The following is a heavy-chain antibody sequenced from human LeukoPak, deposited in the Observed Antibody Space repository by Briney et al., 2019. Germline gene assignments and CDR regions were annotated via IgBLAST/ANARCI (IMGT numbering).Heavy chain of an antibody. CDR3: AKGWGPYQVLYIYDY. D-gene: IGHD2-2*02. Sequence: GGSLRLSCAAAGLTFSSYAMSWVRQAPGKGLEWVSAISGNGSSSYYADSVKGRFTISRDNSKNTVFLQMNSLRADDTAVYYCAKGWGPYQVLYIYDYWGQGTLVTVSS. CDR1: GLTFSSYA. J-gene: IGHJ4*02. V-gene: IGHV3-23*01. CDR2: ISGNGSSS.